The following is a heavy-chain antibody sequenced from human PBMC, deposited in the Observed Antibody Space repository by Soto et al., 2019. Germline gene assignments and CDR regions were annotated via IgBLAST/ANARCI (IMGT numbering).Heavy chain of an antibody. V-gene: IGHV4-59*01. D-gene: IGHD6-19*01. CDR2: IYYSGST. CDR3: ARGSEQWLVGMRWFDP. Sequence: SETLSLTCTVSGGSISSYYWSWIRQPPGKGLEWIGYIYYSGSTNYNPSLKSRVTISVDTSKNQFSLKLSSVTAADTAVYYCARGSEQWLVGMRWFDPWGQGTLVTVSS. CDR1: GGSISSYY. J-gene: IGHJ5*02.